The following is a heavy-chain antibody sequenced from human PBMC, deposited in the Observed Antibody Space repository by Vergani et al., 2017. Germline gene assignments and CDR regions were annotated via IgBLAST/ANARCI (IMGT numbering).Heavy chain of an antibody. CDR1: GYTFTSYG. Sequence: QVQLVQSGAEVKKPGASVKVSCKASGYTFTSYGISWVRQAPGQGLEWMGWISAYNGNTNYAQKFQGRVTITADESTSTAYMELSSLRSEDTAVYYCARDLTPFRYYAPSEPQHWGQGTLVTVSS. D-gene: IGHD2-2*01. CDR3: ARDLTPFRYYAPSEPQH. CDR2: ISAYNGNT. V-gene: IGHV1-18*01. J-gene: IGHJ1*01.